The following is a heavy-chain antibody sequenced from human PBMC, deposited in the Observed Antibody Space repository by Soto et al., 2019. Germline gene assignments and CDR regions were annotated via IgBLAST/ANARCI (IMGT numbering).Heavy chain of an antibody. V-gene: IGHV4-34*01. CDR3: ASLKGANNPTRLASGAFDI. J-gene: IGHJ3*02. CDR1: GGSFSGYY. Sequence: QVQLQQWGAGLLKPSETLSLTCAVYGGSFSGYYWSWIHQPPGKGLEWIGEINHSGSTNYNPSLKSRVTISVDTSKNQFSLKLSSVTAADTAVYYCASLKGANNPTRLASGAFDIWGQGTMVTVSS. D-gene: IGHD1-26*01. CDR2: INHSGST.